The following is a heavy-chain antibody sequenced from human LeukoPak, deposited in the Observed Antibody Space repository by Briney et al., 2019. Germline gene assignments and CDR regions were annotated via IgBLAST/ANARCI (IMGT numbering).Heavy chain of an antibody. D-gene: IGHD2-15*01. Sequence: ASVKVSCKASGYTFTGYYMHWVRQAPGQGLEWMRWINPNSGDTNYAQKFQGRVTMTRDTSTSTVYMELSSLRSEDTAVYYCARERVVVAAKGLGWFDPWGQGTLVTVSS. CDR2: INPNSGDT. J-gene: IGHJ5*02. CDR3: ARERVVVAAKGLGWFDP. CDR1: GYTFTGYY. V-gene: IGHV1-2*02.